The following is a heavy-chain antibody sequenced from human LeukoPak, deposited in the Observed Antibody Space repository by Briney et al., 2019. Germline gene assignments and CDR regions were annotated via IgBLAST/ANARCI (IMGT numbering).Heavy chain of an antibody. CDR3: ARGMGGGYSYGSLLDV. D-gene: IGHD5-18*01. CDR2: IWYDGSNK. J-gene: IGHJ6*02. V-gene: IGHV3-33*01. Sequence: GGSLRLSCAASGFTFSSYGMHWVRQAPGKGLEWVAVIWYDGSNKYYADSVKGRFTISRDNSKNTLYLQMNSLRAEDTAVYYCARGMGGGYSYGSLLDVWGQGTTVTVSS. CDR1: GFTFSSYG.